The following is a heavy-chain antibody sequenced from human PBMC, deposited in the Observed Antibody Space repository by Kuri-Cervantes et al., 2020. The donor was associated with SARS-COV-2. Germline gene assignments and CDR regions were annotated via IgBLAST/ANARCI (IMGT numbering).Heavy chain of an antibody. CDR2: IYYGGST. Sequence: SETLSLTCTVSGGSISSTSSYWGWIRQPPGKGLECIGTIYYGGSTYYNPSLKSRITISVDTSKNQFSLRLRSVTAADTAVYYCARHATGYSSSSYLGYYAMDVWGKGTTVTVSS. CDR1: GGSISSTSSY. D-gene: IGHD6-13*01. J-gene: IGHJ6*04. CDR3: ARHATGYSSSSYLGYYAMDV. V-gene: IGHV4-39*01.